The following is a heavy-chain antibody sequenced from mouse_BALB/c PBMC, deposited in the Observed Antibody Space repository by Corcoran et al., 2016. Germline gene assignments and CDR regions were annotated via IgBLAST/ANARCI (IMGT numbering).Heavy chain of an antibody. J-gene: IGHJ1*01. CDR2: INTYTGEP. CDR1: GYTFTNYG. D-gene: IGHD2-12*01. CDR3: ATFYTYDSNWYFDF. Sequence: QIQLVQSGPELKKPGETVKISCKASGYTFTNYGMNWVKQAPGKGLKWRGWINTYTGEPTYADDFKGRFAFSLETSASTAYLQINNLKNEDTATSFCATFYTYDSNWYFDFWGAGTTVTVSS. V-gene: IGHV9-3-1*01.